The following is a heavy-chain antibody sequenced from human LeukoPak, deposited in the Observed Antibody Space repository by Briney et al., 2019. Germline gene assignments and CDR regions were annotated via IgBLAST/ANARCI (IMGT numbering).Heavy chain of an antibody. Sequence: GGSLRLSCAASGFTFRDFWMHWVRQAPGKGLVWVSRINSDGSNITYADSVKGRLTISRDNAKNTLYLQMNSLRGEDTAVYYCARSRYSTSSGGFDYWGQGILVTVSS. D-gene: IGHD6-6*01. V-gene: IGHV3-74*01. J-gene: IGHJ4*02. CDR1: GFTFRDFW. CDR3: ARSRYSTSSGGFDY. CDR2: INSDGSNI.